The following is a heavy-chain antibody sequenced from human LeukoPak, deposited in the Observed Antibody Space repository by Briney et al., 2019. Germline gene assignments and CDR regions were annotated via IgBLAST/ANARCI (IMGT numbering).Heavy chain of an antibody. V-gene: IGHV1-8*01. J-gene: IGHJ4*02. CDR3: ARGYYGGKPIDY. CDR2: MNPNSGNT. Sequence: ASVKVSCKASGYTFTSYDINWVRQATGQGLEWMGWMNPNSGNTGYAQKFQGRVTMTRNTSISTAYMELSSLRSEDTAVYYRARGYYGGKPIDYWGQGTLVTVSS. D-gene: IGHD4-23*01. CDR1: GYTFTSYD.